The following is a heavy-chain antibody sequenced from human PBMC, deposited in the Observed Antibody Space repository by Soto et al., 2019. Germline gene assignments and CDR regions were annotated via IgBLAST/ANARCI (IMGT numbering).Heavy chain of an antibody. CDR1: GFTFSSYA. CDR3: ARGGIGAALYYYGMDV. D-gene: IGHD6-13*01. V-gene: IGHV3-64*02. Sequence: EVQLVESGEGLVQPGGSLRLSCAASGFTFSSYAMHWVRQAPGKGLEYVSAISSNGGSTYYADSVKGRFTISRDNSKNTRYIQKGGLRAEDMAVYYCARGGIGAALYYYGMDVWGQGTTVTVSS. J-gene: IGHJ6*02. CDR2: ISSNGGST.